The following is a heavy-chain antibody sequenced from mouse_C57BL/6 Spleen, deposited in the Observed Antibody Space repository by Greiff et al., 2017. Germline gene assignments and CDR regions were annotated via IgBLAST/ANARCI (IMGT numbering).Heavy chain of an antibody. CDR2: INPSTGGT. CDR3: ASYYYGSSHFDY. D-gene: IGHD1-1*01. CDR1: GYSFTGYY. J-gene: IGHJ2*01. V-gene: IGHV1-42*01. Sequence: EVKLMESGPELVKPGASVKISCKASGYSFTGYYMNWVKQSPEKSLEWIGEINPSTGGTTYNQKFKAKATLTVDKSSSTAYMQLKSLTSEDSAVYYCASYYYGSSHFDYWGQGTTLTVSS.